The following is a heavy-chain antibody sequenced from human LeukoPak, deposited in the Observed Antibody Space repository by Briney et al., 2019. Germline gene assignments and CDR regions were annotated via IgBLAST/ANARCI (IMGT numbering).Heavy chain of an antibody. J-gene: IGHJ4*02. CDR1: GFTFDDYA. D-gene: IGHD6-13*01. V-gene: IGHV3-9*01. CDR3: AKGAPRLYIAAASYFDY. Sequence: GGSLRLSCAASGFTFDDYAMHWARQAPGKGLEWVSGISWNSGSIGYADSVKGRFTISRDNAKNSLYLQMNSLRAEDTALYYCAKGAPRLYIAAASYFDYWGQGTLVTVSS. CDR2: ISWNSGSI.